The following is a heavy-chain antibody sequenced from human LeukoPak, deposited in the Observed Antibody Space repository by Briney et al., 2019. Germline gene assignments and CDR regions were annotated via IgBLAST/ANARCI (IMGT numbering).Heavy chain of an antibody. V-gene: IGHV3-7*01. J-gene: IGHJ3*02. CDR3: ARDTSILGDAFDI. Sequence: GGSLRLSCAASGFTFSSYWMSWVRQAPGKGLEWVAHIKQDGSEKYYVDSVKGRFTISRDSAKNSLYLQMNSLRAEDTAVYYCARDTSILGDAFDIWGQGTMVTVSS. CDR1: GFTFSSYW. CDR2: IKQDGSEK.